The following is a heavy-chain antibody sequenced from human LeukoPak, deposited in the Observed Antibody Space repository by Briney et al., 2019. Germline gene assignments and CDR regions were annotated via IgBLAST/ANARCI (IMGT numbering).Heavy chain of an antibody. D-gene: IGHD5-18*01. J-gene: IGHJ4*02. V-gene: IGHV3-74*01. CDR2: IDSDGSST. Sequence: KGLVWVSRIDSDGSSTSYADSVKGRFTISRDNAKNTPYLQMNSLRAEDTAVYYCARAGYSYGWNYFDYWGQGTLVTVSS. CDR3: ARAGYSYGWNYFDY.